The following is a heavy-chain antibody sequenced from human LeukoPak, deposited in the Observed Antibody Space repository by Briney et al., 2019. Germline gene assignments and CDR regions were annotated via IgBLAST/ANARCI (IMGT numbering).Heavy chain of an antibody. D-gene: IGHD3-10*01. J-gene: IGHJ5*02. V-gene: IGHV4-39*01. Sequence: ASETLSLTCTVSGGSISSSSYYWGWIRQPPGKGLEWIGSIYYSGSTYYNPSLKGRVTISVDTSKNQFSLKLSSVTAADTAVYYCAGTYYYGSGRLNWFDPWGQGTLVTVSS. CDR3: AGTYYYGSGRLNWFDP. CDR2: IYYSGST. CDR1: GGSISSSSYY.